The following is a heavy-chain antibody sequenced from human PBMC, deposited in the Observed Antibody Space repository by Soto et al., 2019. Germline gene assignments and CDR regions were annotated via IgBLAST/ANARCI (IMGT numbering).Heavy chain of an antibody. J-gene: IGHJ4*02. CDR3: ARERYYFDY. CDR2: IYYGVTK. V-gene: IGHV4-59*01. Sequence: PSETLSLTCTVSGASITSYYWSWIRQSPGKGLEWIGYIYYGVTKDYNPSLKSRVTISVDTSNSQFSLKLSSVTAADTAVYYCARERYYFDYWSQGTLVTAPQ. CDR1: GASITSYY.